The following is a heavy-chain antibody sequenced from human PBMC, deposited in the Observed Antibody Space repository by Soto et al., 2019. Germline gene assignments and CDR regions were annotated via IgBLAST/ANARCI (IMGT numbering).Heavy chain of an antibody. J-gene: IGHJ4*02. D-gene: IGHD7-27*01. CDR2: IYHTGST. CDR3: ARETGTLRSRNCEY. CDR1: GGSISTVGHY. V-gene: IGHV4-31*03. Sequence: SETLSLTCSDSGGSISTVGHYWTWIRQPPGKGLEWIGSIYHTGSTYYSKSLRSRLTMSVDTSKRQFSLRLSSETAADTAVYYCARETGTLRSRNCEYLGQGSLATVSS.